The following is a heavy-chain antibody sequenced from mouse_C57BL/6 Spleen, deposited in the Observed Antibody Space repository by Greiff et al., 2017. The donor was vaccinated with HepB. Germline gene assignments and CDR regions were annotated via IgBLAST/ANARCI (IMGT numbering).Heavy chain of an antibody. CDR1: GYTFTSYW. Sequence: QVQLQQPGAELVKPGASVKMSCKASGYTFTSYWITWVKQRPGQGLEWIGDIYPGSGSTNYNEKFKSKATLTVDTSSSTAYMQLSSLTSEDSAVYYCARGIYYDYDWFAYWGQGTLVTVSA. J-gene: IGHJ3*01. CDR3: ARGIYYDYDWFAY. D-gene: IGHD2-4*01. V-gene: IGHV1-55*01. CDR2: IYPGSGST.